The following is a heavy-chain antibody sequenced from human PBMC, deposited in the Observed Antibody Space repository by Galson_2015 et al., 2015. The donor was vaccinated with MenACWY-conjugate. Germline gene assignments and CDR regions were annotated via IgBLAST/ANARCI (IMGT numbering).Heavy chain of an antibody. CDR1: GYFISSGYY. V-gene: IGHV4-38-2*02. D-gene: IGHD5-12*01. CDR3: ARPRDSGYDPFDY. J-gene: IGHJ4*02. CDR2: IYFSGTT. Sequence: SETLSLTCTVSGYFISSGYYWGWIRLPPGKGLEWIGSIYFSGTTFYNPSLKSRVTISVDTSKNQFSLKLSSVTAADTAVYYCARPRDSGYDPFDYWGQGTLVTVSS.